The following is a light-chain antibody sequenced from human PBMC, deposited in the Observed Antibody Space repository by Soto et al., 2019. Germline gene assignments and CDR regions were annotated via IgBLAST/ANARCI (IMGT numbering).Light chain of an antibody. CDR3: QPIKSYPLT. Sequence: DIQMTQSPSSLSASVGDRVTITCRASQSISSYLNWYQQKPGKAPKVLIYAASSLQSGVPSRFSGSGSGTEFTLTISSLQPEDFETYYCQPIKSYPLTLGGGTKVDIK. CDR2: AAS. V-gene: IGKV1-39*01. CDR1: QSISSY. J-gene: IGKJ4*01.